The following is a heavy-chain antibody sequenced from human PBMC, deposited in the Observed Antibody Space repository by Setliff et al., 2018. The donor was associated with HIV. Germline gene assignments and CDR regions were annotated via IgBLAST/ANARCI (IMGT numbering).Heavy chain of an antibody. D-gene: IGHD2-15*01. J-gene: IGHJ4*02. CDR1: GNTFNSYY. Sequence: ASVKVSCKASGNTFNSYYLHWVRQAPGQGLEWMGIINPLGGNTNYYAQKFQGRVTMTRDTSTSTIYMELSSLRSEDTAVYYCAKADYCSGGSCNSRRSIDYWGQGTLVTSPQ. V-gene: IGHV1-46*02. CDR3: AKADYCSGGSCNSRRSIDY. CDR2: INPLGGNT.